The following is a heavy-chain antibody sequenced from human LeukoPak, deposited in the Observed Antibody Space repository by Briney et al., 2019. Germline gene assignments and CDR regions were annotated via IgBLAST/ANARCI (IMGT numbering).Heavy chain of an antibody. CDR3: ARERITIFGVASQLDAFDI. J-gene: IGHJ3*02. CDR2: SIPIFGTA. CDR1: GGTFSSYA. D-gene: IGHD3-3*01. V-gene: IGHV1-69*05. Sequence: ASVKVSCKVSGGTFSSYAISWVRQAPGQGLEWMGGSIPIFGTANYAQKFQGRVTITTDESTSTAYMELSSLRSEDTAVYYCARERITIFGVASQLDAFDIWGQGTMATVSS.